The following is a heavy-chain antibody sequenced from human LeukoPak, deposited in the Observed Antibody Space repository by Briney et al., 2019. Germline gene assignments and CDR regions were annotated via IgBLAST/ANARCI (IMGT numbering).Heavy chain of an antibody. V-gene: IGHV4-59*12. CDR1: GGSISSYY. CDR3: ASSRGSGYYSRSFDY. D-gene: IGHD3-22*01. J-gene: IGHJ4*02. Sequence: SETLSLTCTVSGGSISSYYWSWIRQPPGEGLEWIGHIYHSGSTEYNPSLKSRVTISVDTSKNQFSLKLSSVTAADTAVYYCASSRGSGYYSRSFDYWGQGTLVTVSS. CDR2: IYHSGST.